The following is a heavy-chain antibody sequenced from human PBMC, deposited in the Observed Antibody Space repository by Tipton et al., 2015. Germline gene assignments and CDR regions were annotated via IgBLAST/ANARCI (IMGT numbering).Heavy chain of an antibody. D-gene: IGHD2-15*01. J-gene: IGHJ5*02. CDR3: ARHITPALVGPLPSWFAP. CDR2: VSYSGAT. V-gene: IGHV4-30-2*03. Sequence: LRLSCAASGFTFSTYSMNWVRQAPGKGLEWIGSVSYSGATYYNPSLMSPATISVDTSKNQFSLKLSSVTAADTAVYYCARHITPALVGPLPSWFAPWGQGTLVTVSS. CDR1: GFTFSTYSMN.